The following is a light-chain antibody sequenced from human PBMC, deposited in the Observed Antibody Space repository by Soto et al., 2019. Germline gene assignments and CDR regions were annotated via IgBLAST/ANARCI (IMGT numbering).Light chain of an antibody. J-gene: IGKJ1*01. V-gene: IGKV3-15*01. Sequence: EIVMTQSPATLPVSPGERATLSCRASQGVGTKLAWYQQKPGQAPSLLIHGASARATGIPGRFSGSGSGTEFTLTISSLQSEDVAVYYCHQYSDWPGTFGLGTKVEIK. CDR2: GAS. CDR1: QGVGTK. CDR3: HQYSDWPGT.